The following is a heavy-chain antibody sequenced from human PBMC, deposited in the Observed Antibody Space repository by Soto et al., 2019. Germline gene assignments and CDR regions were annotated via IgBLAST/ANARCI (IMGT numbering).Heavy chain of an antibody. D-gene: IGHD3-16*01. CDR2: IWADGTNK. J-gene: IGHJ6*02. Sequence: QVQLVESGGDVVQPGRSLRLSCEVSGFTFGDFVIHWVRQAPGKGLEWVTVIWADGTNKYYADSVKGRFTVSRDNSKNTLYLQMNSLRVEDTAVYYCARDLVTLAAMDVWGPGTTVLVSS. CDR3: ARDLVTLAAMDV. CDR1: GFTFGDFV. V-gene: IGHV3-33*01.